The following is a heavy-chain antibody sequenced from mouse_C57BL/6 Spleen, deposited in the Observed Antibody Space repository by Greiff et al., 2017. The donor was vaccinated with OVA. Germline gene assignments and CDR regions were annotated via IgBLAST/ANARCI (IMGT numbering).Heavy chain of an antibody. J-gene: IGHJ3*01. Sequence: EVHLVESGGDLVKPGGSLKLSCAASGFTFSSYGMSWVRQTPDKRLEWVATISSGGSYTYYPDSVKGRFTISRDNAKNTLYLQRSSLKSEDTAMYCCARFLYGSSWFAYWGQGTLVTVSA. CDR1: GFTFSSYG. CDR3: ARFLYGSSWFAY. D-gene: IGHD1-1*01. V-gene: IGHV5-6*01. CDR2: ISSGGSYT.